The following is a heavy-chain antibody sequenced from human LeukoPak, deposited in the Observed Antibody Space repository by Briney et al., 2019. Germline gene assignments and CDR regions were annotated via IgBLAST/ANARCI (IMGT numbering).Heavy chain of an antibody. Sequence: QPGGSLRLSCAASGXTVSSNYMSWVRQAPGKGLEWVSLIHSGGGTYYADSVKDRFTISRDNSKNTLFLQMNSLRAEDAAVYYCARMVYAYGTRHFDYWGQGTLVTVSP. J-gene: IGHJ4*02. CDR3: ARMVYAYGTRHFDY. D-gene: IGHD1-7*01. V-gene: IGHV3-66*01. CDR2: IHSGGGT. CDR1: GXTVSSNY.